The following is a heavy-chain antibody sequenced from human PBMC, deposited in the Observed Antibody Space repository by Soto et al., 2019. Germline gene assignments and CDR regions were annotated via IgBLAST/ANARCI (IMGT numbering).Heavy chain of an antibody. V-gene: IGHV1-46*02. CDR2: INSSGGST. D-gene: IGHD1-1*01. Sequence: QVQLVQSGAEVRKPGASVKVACKASGYSFNDYYIHWVRQGPGQGLEWIGMINSSGGSTTYAERFQDRLTLTRDKSTSTVYMELSSVRYADTAKYYCARMTTLTGGEGFQDWGQGPLVSVSS. CDR3: ARMTTLTGGEGFQD. J-gene: IGHJ1*01. CDR1: GYSFNDYY.